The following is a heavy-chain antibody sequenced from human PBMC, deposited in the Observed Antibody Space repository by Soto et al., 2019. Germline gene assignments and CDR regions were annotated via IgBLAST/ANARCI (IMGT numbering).Heavy chain of an antibody. CDR2: VYXXXXX. CDR1: GGSISSSY. CDR3: ARVVGATRFDP. D-gene: IGHD1-26*01. Sequence: SETLYPTCTVSGGSISSSYWRWIRQPPGKGLEXXGXVYXXXXXNXXPPLKSRGTISVDTSKNQFALKLSSVTAADTAVYYCARVVGATRFDPWGQGTLVTVS. J-gene: IGHJ5*02. V-gene: IGHV4-59*01.